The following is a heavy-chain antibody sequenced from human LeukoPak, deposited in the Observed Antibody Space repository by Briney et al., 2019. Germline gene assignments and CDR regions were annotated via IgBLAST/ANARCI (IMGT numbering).Heavy chain of an antibody. CDR1: GFTFSNYA. V-gene: IGHV3-23*01. CDR3: AKANWVSNADAVW. D-gene: IGHD3-16*01. Sequence: GGSLRLSCAASGFTFSNYAMSWVRQPPARGLEWVSSIRGGGETSYADSVKGRFTLSRDDSRNTVYLQLDNLRVEDTAVYYCAKANWVSNADAVWWGQGTLVTVSS. J-gene: IGHJ4*02. CDR2: IRGGGET.